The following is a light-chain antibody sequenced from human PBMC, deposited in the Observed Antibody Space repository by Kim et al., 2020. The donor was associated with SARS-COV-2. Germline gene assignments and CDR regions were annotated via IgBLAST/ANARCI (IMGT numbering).Light chain of an antibody. CDR1: QDLANS. V-gene: IGKV1-27*01. Sequence: ASIGDRVTITCRASQDLANSLARYQQKPGKVPQVLIYAASTLQSGVPSRFSGSGSGTEFTLTIGSLQTEDVATYYCQKYNSAPWTFGPGTKVDIK. CDR3: QKYNSAPWT. CDR2: AAS. J-gene: IGKJ1*01.